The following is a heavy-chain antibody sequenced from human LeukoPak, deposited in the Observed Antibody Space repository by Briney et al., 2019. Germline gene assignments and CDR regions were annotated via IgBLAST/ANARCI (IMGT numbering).Heavy chain of an antibody. CDR3: ARATGGRFFGDTGGWFDP. CDR1: GGTFSSYA. V-gene: IGHV1-69*13. CDR2: IIPIFGTA. Sequence: ASVKVSCKASGGTFSSYAISWVRQAPGQGLEWMGGIIPIFGTANYAQKFQGRVTITADESTSTAYIELSSLRSEDTAVYYCARATGGRFFGDTGGWFDPWGQGTLVTVSS. J-gene: IGHJ5*02. D-gene: IGHD3-3*01.